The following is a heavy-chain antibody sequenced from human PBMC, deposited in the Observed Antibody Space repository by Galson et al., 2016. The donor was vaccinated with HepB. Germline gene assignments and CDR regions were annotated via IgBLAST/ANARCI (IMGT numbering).Heavy chain of an antibody. Sequence: SLRLSCAASGFIFSTYGMHWVRQAPGKGLERVAVAWNDGRKYYTDSVRGRFTISRDNSKNTLYLQMSRVRTEDTAVYYCAKDFGSTGISDYWGQGALVTVSS. V-gene: IGHV3-30*18. D-gene: IGHD3-9*01. CDR2: AWNDGRK. CDR1: GFIFSTYG. CDR3: AKDFGSTGISDY. J-gene: IGHJ4*02.